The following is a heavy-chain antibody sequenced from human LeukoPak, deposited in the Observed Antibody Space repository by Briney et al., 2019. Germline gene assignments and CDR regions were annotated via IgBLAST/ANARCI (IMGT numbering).Heavy chain of an antibody. CDR3: ASLSSGWPGGVDY. CDR2: INPNSGGT. Sequence: GASVKVSCKASRYTFTGYYMHWVRQAPGQGLEWMGRINPNSGGTNYAQKFQGRVTMTRDTSISTAYMELSRLRSDDTAVYYCASLSSGWPGGVDYWGQGTLVTVSS. CDR1: RYTFTGYY. V-gene: IGHV1-2*06. J-gene: IGHJ4*02. D-gene: IGHD6-19*01.